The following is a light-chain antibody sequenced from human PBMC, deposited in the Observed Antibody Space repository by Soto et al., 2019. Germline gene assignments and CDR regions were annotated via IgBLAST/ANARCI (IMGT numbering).Light chain of an antibody. Sequence: EIVLTQSPATLSLSPGERATLSCRASQSVSSYLAWYQQKPGQAPRLLIYDASNRATGIQARFSGSGAGTYFTLTISRLEPEDFAVYYCQQRSNWPSITFGQGTRLEIK. CDR3: QQRSNWPSIT. V-gene: IGKV3-11*01. CDR1: QSVSSY. CDR2: DAS. J-gene: IGKJ5*01.